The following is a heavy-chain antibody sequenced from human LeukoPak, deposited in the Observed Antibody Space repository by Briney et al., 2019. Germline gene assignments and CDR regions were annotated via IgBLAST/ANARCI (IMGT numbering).Heavy chain of an antibody. J-gene: IGHJ4*02. D-gene: IGHD1-14*01. CDR2: ISYDGSNK. CDR3: AKDHTLWEPGEFDY. Sequence: GGSLRLSCATSGFSFSSYAMSWVRQAPGKGLEWVAVISYDGSNKYYADSVKGRFTISRDNSKNTLYLQMNSLRAEDTAVYYCAKDHTLWEPGEFDYWGQGTLVTVSS. CDR1: GFSFSSYA. V-gene: IGHV3-30*18.